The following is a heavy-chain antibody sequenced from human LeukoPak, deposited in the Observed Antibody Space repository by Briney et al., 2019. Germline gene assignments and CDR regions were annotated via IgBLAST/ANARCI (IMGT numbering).Heavy chain of an antibody. D-gene: IGHD2-2*01. J-gene: IGHJ3*02. CDR3: ARDLSPHIVVVPAAIPVDAFDI. V-gene: IGHV1-69*04. CDR2: IIPIFGIA. CDR1: VGTFTTYA. Sequence: SVRVSSTASVGTFTTYAISWVRQAPGQRREWRGRIIPIFGIANYAQKFQGRVTITADKSTSTAYVELSSLRSEDTAVYYCARDLSPHIVVVPAAIPVDAFDIWGQGTMVTVSS.